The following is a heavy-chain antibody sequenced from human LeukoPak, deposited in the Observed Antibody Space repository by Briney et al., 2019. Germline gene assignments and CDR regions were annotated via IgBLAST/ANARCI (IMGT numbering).Heavy chain of an antibody. CDR3: ARFSGPFYSAREFDY. V-gene: IGHV3-23*01. CDR1: GFIFADYA. J-gene: IGHJ4*02. CDR2: ISGSGSLGNA. Sequence: GGSVRLSCEASGFIFADYAMGWVRQAPGKGLEWVSGISGSGSLGNAFLADSVKGHFTISRDNTRNTLDLEMNNVRVEDTALCYCARFSGPFYSAREFDYWGQGALVTVSS. D-gene: IGHD1-26*01.